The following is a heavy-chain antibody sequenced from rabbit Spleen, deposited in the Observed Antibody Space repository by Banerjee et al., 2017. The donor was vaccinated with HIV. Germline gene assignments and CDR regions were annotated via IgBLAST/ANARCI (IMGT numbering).Heavy chain of an antibody. CDR1: GFSFSSSGY. J-gene: IGHJ4*01. Sequence: QSLEESGGDLVKPGASLTLTCTASGFSFSSSGYMCWVRQAPGKGLEWIACIYVGSSGSTYYATWAKGRFTISKTSSTTVTLQMTSLTAADTATYFCARGYASSSGLPTYYFNLWGPGTLVTVS. CDR3: ARGYASSSGLPTYYFNL. D-gene: IGHD1-1*01. CDR2: IYVGSSGST. V-gene: IGHV1S40*01.